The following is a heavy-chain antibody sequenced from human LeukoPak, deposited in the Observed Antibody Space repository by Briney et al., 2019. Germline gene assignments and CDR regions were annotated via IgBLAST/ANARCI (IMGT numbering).Heavy chain of an antibody. D-gene: IGHD6-13*01. CDR2: ISSSSSYI. Sequence: PGGSLRLSCAASGFTFSSYSMNWVRQAPGKGLGWVSSISSSSSYIYYADSVKGRFTISRDNAKNSLYLQMNSLRAEDTAVYYCARDLYPGYSSSGDYWGQGTLVTVSS. CDR1: GFTFSSYS. J-gene: IGHJ4*02. V-gene: IGHV3-21*01. CDR3: ARDLYPGYSSSGDY.